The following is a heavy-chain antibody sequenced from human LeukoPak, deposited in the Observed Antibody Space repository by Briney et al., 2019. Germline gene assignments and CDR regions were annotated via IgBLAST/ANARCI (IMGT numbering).Heavy chain of an antibody. Sequence: QTGGSLRLSCAASGFTFSSYAMSWVRQAPGKGLEWVSAISGSGGSTYYADSVKGRFTISRDNSKNTLYLRMNSLRAEDTAVYYCAKSTARYQLLSSWGQGTLVTVSS. CDR3: AKSTARYQLLSS. V-gene: IGHV3-23*01. CDR2: ISGSGGST. D-gene: IGHD2-2*01. J-gene: IGHJ5*02. CDR1: GFTFSSYA.